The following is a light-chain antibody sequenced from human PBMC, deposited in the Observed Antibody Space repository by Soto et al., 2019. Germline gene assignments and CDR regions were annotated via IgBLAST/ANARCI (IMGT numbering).Light chain of an antibody. CDR1: QSISDY. V-gene: IGKV1-39*01. CDR2: AAS. Sequence: DIQMTQYPSSLSASEGDRVTITCRAIQSISDYLNWYQKKPGKAPKLLIYAASSLQSGVPSRFSGGGSGTDFTLTSSSLQPEDFATYDCQQGYSTVLYTFGEGTKLEV. J-gene: IGKJ2*01. CDR3: QQGYSTVLYT.